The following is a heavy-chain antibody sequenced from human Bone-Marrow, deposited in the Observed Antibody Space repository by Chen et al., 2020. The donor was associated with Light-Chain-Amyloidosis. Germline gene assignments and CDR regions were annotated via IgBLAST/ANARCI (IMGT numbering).Heavy chain of an antibody. J-gene: IGHJ6*03. CDR3: AVVRPPAQWLDTGGYYMDV. CDR2: INTNTGNP. V-gene: IGHV7-4-1*02. CDR1: GYTFTSYA. Sequence: QVQLVQSGSELKKPGASVKVSCKASGYTFTSYAMNWVRQAPGQGLEWMGWINTNTGNPTYAQGFTGRFVLSLDTSVSTAYLQISSLKAEDTAVYYCAVVRPPAQWLDTGGYYMDVWGKGTTVTVSS. D-gene: IGHD6-19*01.